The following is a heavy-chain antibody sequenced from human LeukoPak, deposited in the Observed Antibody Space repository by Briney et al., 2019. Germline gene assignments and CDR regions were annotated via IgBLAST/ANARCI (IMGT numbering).Heavy chain of an antibody. V-gene: IGHV4-59*12. CDR1: GGSISSYY. Sequence: PSETLSLTCTVSGGSISSYYWSWLRQPPGKGLEWIGYIYYSGSTNYNPSLKSRVTISVDTSKNQFSLNLSSATAADTAVYYCARSESSEDILTGYSFDYWGQGTLVTVSS. D-gene: IGHD3-9*01. J-gene: IGHJ4*02. CDR3: ARSESSEDILTGYSFDY. CDR2: IYYSGST.